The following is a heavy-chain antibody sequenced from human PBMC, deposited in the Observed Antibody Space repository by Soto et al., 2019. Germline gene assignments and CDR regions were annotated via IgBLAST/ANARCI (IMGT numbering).Heavy chain of an antibody. CDR1: GFTFDDYA. V-gene: IGHV3-9*01. D-gene: IGHD2-15*01. J-gene: IGHJ4*02. Sequence: GGSLRLSCAASGFTFDDYAMQWVRQAPGKGLEWVSGISWNSGSIGYADSVKGRFTISRDNAKNSLYLQMNSLRAEDTALYYCAKDGETYCSGGSCYSGGLDYWGQGTLVTVSS. CDR2: ISWNSGSI. CDR3: AKDGETYCSGGSCYSGGLDY.